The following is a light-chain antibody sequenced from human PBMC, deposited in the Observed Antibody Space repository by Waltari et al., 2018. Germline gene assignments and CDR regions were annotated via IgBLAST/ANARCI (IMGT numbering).Light chain of an antibody. CDR3: SSYAGSNNSQV. Sequence: QSALTQPPSASGSPGQSVTISCTGTSSDVGGYNYVSWYQQHPGKAPKLMIYEVSKRPSGVPDLFTGSKSGNTASLTVSVLQAEDEADYYCSSYAGSNNSQVFGGGTKLTVL. CDR1: SSDVGGYNY. CDR2: EVS. J-gene: IGLJ3*02. V-gene: IGLV2-8*01.